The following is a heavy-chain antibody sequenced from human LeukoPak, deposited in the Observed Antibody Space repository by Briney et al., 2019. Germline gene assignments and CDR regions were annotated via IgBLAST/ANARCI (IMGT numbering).Heavy chain of an antibody. V-gene: IGHV4-4*02. CDR2: IYHSGST. Sequence: LETLSLTCAVSGGSISSSNWWSWVRQPPGKGLEWIGEIYHSGSTNYNPSLKSRVTISVDKSKNQFSLKLSSVTAADTAVYYCAREAYCSGGSCYEDNWFDPWGQGTLVTVSS. D-gene: IGHD2-15*01. CDR1: GGSISSSNW. J-gene: IGHJ5*02. CDR3: AREAYCSGGSCYEDNWFDP.